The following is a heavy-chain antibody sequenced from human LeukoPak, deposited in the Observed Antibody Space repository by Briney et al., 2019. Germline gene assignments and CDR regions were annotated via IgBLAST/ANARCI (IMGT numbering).Heavy chain of an antibody. J-gene: IGHJ4*02. V-gene: IGHV3-21*01. CDR3: AREGDSSSWTYYFDY. Sequence: RGSLRLSCAASGFTFSSYSMNWVRQAPGKGLEWVSSISSSSSYIYYADSVKGRFTISRDNAKNSLYLQMNSLRAEDTAVYYCAREGDSSSWTYYFDYWGQGTLVTASS. D-gene: IGHD6-13*01. CDR2: ISSSSSYI. CDR1: GFTFSSYS.